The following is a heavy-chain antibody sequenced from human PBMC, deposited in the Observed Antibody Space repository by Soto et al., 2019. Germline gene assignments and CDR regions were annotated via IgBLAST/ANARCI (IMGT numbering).Heavy chain of an antibody. CDR2: ISSSSSYI. CDR1: GFTFSSYS. CDR3: ARDYYDSSAPPIAFDY. J-gene: IGHJ4*02. Sequence: GGSLRLSCAASGFTFSSYSMNWVRQAPGKGLEWVSSISSSSSYIYYADSVKGRFTISRDNAKNSLYLQMNSLRAEDTAVYYCARDYYDSSAPPIAFDYWGQGTMVTVYS. V-gene: IGHV3-21*01. D-gene: IGHD3-22*01.